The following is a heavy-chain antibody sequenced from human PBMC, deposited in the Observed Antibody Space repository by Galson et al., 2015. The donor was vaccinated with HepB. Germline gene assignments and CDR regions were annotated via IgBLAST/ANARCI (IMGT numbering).Heavy chain of an antibody. CDR2: ISWNSGSI. Sequence: SLRLSCAASGFTFDDYAMHWVRQAPGKGLEWVSGISWNSGSIGYADSVKGRFTISRDNAKNSLYLQMNSLRAEDTALYYCAKDLEYYYDSSGLDYWGQGTLVTVSS. CDR1: GFTFDDYA. D-gene: IGHD3-22*01. CDR3: AKDLEYYYDSSGLDY. J-gene: IGHJ4*02. V-gene: IGHV3-9*01.